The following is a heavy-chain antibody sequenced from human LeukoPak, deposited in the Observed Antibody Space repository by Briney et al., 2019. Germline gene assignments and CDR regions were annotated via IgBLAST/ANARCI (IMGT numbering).Heavy chain of an antibody. D-gene: IGHD1-26*01. J-gene: IGHJ6*03. V-gene: IGHV3-20*04. CDR3: ARLGGPDYYFYYYMDV. CDR2: VNWNGDGT. Sequence: GGSLRLSCAASGFTFHDFAMSWVRQAPGKGPEWVSGVNWNGDGTGYADSVEGRFTISRDNAKNSLYLQMNSLRVNDTALYYCARLGGPDYYFYYYMDVWGKGTTVTVSS. CDR1: GFTFHDFA.